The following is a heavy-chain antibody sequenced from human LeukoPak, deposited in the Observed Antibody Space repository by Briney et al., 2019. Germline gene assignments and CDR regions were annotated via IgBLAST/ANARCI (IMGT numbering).Heavy chain of an antibody. CDR3: AGLYCSSTRCYAAEY. Sequence: GESLKISCKGSGYSFTSYWIGWVRQMPGKVLEWMGIIYPGDSDTRYSPSFQGQVTISADKSISTAYLQWSSLKASHTAMSYRAGLYCSSTRCYAAEYWSQGTLVTVSS. CDR2: IYPGDSDT. J-gene: IGHJ4*02. V-gene: IGHV5-51*01. D-gene: IGHD2-2*01. CDR1: GYSFTSYW.